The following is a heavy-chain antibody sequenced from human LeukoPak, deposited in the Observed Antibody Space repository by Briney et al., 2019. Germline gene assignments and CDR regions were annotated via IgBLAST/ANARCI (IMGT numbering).Heavy chain of an antibody. J-gene: IGHJ6*03. V-gene: IGHV3-48*01. CDR1: GFTFSSYS. CDR3: ASNYDILTGYPDYYMDV. D-gene: IGHD3-9*01. CDR2: ISSSSSTI. Sequence: GGPLRLSCAASGFTFSSYSMNWVRQAPGKGLEWVSYISSSSSTIYYADSVKGRFTISRDNAKNSLYLQMNSLRAEDTAVYYCASNYDILTGYPDYYMDVWGKGTTVTISS.